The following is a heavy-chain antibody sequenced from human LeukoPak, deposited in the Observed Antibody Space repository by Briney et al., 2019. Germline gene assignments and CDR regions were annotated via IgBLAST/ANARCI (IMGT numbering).Heavy chain of an antibody. CDR1: GFNFDDYG. CDR2: VWYDGNRK. Sequence: GGSLRLSCAASGFNFDDYGMSWVRQAPGKGLEWVTLVWYDGNRKYYADSVKGRFTISRDNSKNSVYLQLNSLRPEDTAMYYCVSMVRGIGYWGQGTLVTVSS. D-gene: IGHD3-10*01. J-gene: IGHJ4*02. V-gene: IGHV3-30*02. CDR3: VSMVRGIGY.